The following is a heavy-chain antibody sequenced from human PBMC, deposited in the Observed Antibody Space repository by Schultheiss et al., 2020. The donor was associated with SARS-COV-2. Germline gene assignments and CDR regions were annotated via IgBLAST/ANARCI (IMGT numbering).Heavy chain of an antibody. Sequence: SETLSLTCTVSGGSISSYYWSWIRQPPGKGLEWIGYIYYSGSTNYNPSLKSRVTISVDTSKNQFSLKLSSVTAADTAVYYCARGDDYYDSSGYYSDWGQGTLVTVSS. V-gene: IGHV4-59*01. CDR3: ARGDDYYDSSGYYSD. CDR1: GGSISSYY. CDR2: IYYSGST. D-gene: IGHD3-22*01. J-gene: IGHJ4*02.